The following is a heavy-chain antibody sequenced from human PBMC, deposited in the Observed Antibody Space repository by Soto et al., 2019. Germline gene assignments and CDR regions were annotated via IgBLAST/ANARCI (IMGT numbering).Heavy chain of an antibody. D-gene: IGHD6-19*01. CDR2: ISYDGSNK. CDR1: GCTFSSYG. CDR3: AKDSIAVAGNNWFDP. V-gene: IGHV3-30*18. Sequence: PGGSLRLSCEASGCTFSSYGLHRIRLAPCKGLEWVAVISYDGSNKYYADSVKGRFTISRDNSKNTLYLQMNSLRAEDTAVYYCAKDSIAVAGNNWFDPWGQGT. J-gene: IGHJ5*02.